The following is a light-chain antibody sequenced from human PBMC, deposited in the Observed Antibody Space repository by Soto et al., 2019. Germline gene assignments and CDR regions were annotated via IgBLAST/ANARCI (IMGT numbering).Light chain of an antibody. CDR3: QKYGTSPYT. CDR2: GAS. Sequence: EIVLTQSPGTLSLSPGERATLSCGTSQSLSSNSLAWYQQKPGQAPRLLIYGASSRATGIPDRFSGSGSGTDFTLTISRLEPKDFAVYYCQKYGTSPYTFGQGTKLEIK. CDR1: QSLSSNS. V-gene: IGKV3-20*01. J-gene: IGKJ2*01.